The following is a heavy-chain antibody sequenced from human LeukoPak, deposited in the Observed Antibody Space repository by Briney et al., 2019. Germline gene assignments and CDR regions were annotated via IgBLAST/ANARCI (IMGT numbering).Heavy chain of an antibody. D-gene: IGHD2-8*01. CDR2: INSDESNT. Sequence: PGGSLRLSCAASGFTFSHYLMHWVRQAPGKGLVWVSRINSDESNTNSYADSVKGRFIISRENAKNTLYLQMNSLRAEDTAVYFCGRGGNGIDIWGQGTTVIVSS. CDR1: GFTFSHYL. J-gene: IGHJ3*02. CDR3: GRGGNGIDI. V-gene: IGHV3-74*01.